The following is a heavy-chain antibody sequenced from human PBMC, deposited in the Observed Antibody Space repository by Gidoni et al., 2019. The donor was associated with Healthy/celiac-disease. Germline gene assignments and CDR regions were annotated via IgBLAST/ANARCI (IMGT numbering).Heavy chain of an antibody. J-gene: IGHJ4*02. V-gene: IGHV1-46*01. Sequence: QVQLVQSGAEVKKPGASVKVSCKASGYTSTSYYMHWVRQAPGQGLEWMGIINPSGGSTSYAQKFQGRVTMTRDTSTSTVYMELSSLRSEDTAVYYCARGSHLVRGVLYFDYWGQGTLVTVSS. CDR1: GYTSTSYY. CDR3: ARGSHLVRGVLYFDY. D-gene: IGHD3-10*01. CDR2: INPSGGST.